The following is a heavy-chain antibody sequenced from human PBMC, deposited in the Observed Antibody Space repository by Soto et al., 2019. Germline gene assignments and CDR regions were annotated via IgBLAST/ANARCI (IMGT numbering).Heavy chain of an antibody. V-gene: IGHV4-34*01. Sequence: SETLSLTCAVYGGSFSGYYWSWIRQPPGKGLEWIGEINHSGSTNYNPSLKSRVTISVDTSKNQFSLKLSSVTAADAAVYYCARGRTSTIFGVVIIGGRRAGPNWFDPWGQGTLVTVSS. CDR2: INHSGST. CDR3: ARGRTSTIFGVVIIGGRRAGPNWFDP. D-gene: IGHD3-3*01. CDR1: GGSFSGYY. J-gene: IGHJ5*02.